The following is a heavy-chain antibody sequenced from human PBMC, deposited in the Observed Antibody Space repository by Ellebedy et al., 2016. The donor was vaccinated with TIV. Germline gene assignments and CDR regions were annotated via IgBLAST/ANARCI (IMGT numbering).Heavy chain of an antibody. Sequence: GESLKISCVGSGFTFSSYGMNWVRQVPGKGLEWVAIVSAIGSSANYADSVRGRFIISRDNSKSTLYLQMNFLIAEDTAIYYCAKSPSRKPGLIDSWGQGILVTVS. D-gene: IGHD1-14*01. V-gene: IGHV3-23*01. CDR2: VSAIGSSA. J-gene: IGHJ4*02. CDR3: AKSPSRKPGLIDS. CDR1: GFTFSSYG.